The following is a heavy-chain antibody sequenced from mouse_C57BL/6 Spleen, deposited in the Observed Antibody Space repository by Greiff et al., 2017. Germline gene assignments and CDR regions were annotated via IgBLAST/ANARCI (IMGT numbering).Heavy chain of an antibody. CDR1: GFTFSSYG. CDR3: ARHGATRYYFDY. Sequence: EVMLVESGGDLVKPGGSLKLSCAASGFTFSSYGMSWVRQTPDKRLEWVATISSGGSYTYYPDSVKGRFTISRDNAKNTLYLQMSSLKSEDTAMYYCARHGATRYYFDYWGQGTTLTVSS. V-gene: IGHV5-6*01. CDR2: ISSGGSYT. J-gene: IGHJ2*01.